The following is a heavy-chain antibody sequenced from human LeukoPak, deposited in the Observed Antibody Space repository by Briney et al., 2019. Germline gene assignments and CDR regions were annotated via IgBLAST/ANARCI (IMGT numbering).Heavy chain of an antibody. CDR2: IYRGDYDT. V-gene: IGHV5-51*01. CDR1: GYSFTSNW. Sequence: GESLKISCKSSGYSFTSNWFGWWRQMPGKGLEWMGIIYRGDYDTRYSPSFQGQVTISDDKSISTAYLQWSSLKASDTAMYYCARTDDAFDIWGQGTMVTVSS. CDR3: ARTDDAFDI. J-gene: IGHJ3*02.